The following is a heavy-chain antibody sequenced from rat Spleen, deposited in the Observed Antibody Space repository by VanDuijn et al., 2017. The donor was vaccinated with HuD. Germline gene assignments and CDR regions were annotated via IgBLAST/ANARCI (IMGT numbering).Heavy chain of an antibody. J-gene: IGHJ2*01. CDR2: ISYDGSST. Sequence: EVQLVESGGGLVQPGRSLKLSCAASGFTFSDYNMAWVRQAPKKGLDWVATISYDGSSTYYRDSVKGRFTISRNTAKSTLYLQMDSLRSEDTATYYCARREQPPYYFDYWGQGVMVTVSS. CDR1: GFTFSDYN. D-gene: IGHD1-2*01. V-gene: IGHV5-7*01. CDR3: ARREQPPYYFDY.